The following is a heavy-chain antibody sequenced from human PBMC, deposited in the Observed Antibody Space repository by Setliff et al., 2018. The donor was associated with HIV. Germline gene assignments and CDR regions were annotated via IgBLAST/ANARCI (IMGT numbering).Heavy chain of an antibody. D-gene: IGHD3-3*01. CDR3: ARDRVRITIFGANDASDI. V-gene: IGHV1-46*01. Sequence: ASVKVSCKASGYTFTSYYMHWVRQAPGQGLEWMGIINPSGGSSTYAQKFQGRVAMTRDTSTSTVYMELSSPRSEDTAVYYCARDRVRITIFGANDASDIWGQGTMVT. CDR1: GYTFTSYY. CDR2: INPSGGSS. J-gene: IGHJ3*02.